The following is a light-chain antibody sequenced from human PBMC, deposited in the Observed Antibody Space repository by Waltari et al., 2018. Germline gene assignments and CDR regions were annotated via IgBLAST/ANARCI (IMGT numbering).Light chain of an antibody. CDR3: QQYNNWPGT. J-gene: IGKJ1*01. V-gene: IGKV3-15*01. CDR1: QSVRSH. Sequence: ELVMTQSPATLSLSPGEGATLSCRASQSVRSHLAWYQQKPGQAPRLLIYGASTRATGIPARFNGGGSGTEFTLTISSLQSEDFATYYCQQYNNWPGTFGQGTKVEIK. CDR2: GAS.